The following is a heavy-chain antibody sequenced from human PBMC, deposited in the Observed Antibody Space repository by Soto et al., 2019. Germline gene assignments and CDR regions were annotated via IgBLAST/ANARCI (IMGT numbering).Heavy chain of an antibody. Sequence: SETLSLTCTVSGDSMTSGDYSWSWIRQPPGKGLEWLGYIYRTGNTHYSPSLKSQVSISQDRSRNQFSLELTSVTAADTAVYYCARRDYQYSIDYWAQGTLVPYPQ. CDR2: IYRTGNT. CDR1: GDSMTSGDYS. V-gene: IGHV4-30-2*01. J-gene: IGHJ4*02. D-gene: IGHD2-2*01. CDR3: ARRDYQYSIDY.